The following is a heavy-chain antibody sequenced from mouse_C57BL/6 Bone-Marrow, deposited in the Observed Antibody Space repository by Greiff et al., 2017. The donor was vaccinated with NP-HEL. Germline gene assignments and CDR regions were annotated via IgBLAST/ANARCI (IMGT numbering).Heavy chain of an antibody. CDR3: ARPIYDGYYVVFYAMDY. Sequence: QVQLQQPGTELVKPGASVKLSCKASGYTFTSYWMHWVKQRPGQGLEWIGNINPSNGGTNYNEKFKSKATLTVDKSSSTAYMQLSSLTSEDSAVYYCARPIYDGYYVVFYAMDYWGQGTSVTVSS. CDR1: GYTFTSYW. J-gene: IGHJ4*01. V-gene: IGHV1-53*01. D-gene: IGHD2-3*01. CDR2: INPSNGGT.